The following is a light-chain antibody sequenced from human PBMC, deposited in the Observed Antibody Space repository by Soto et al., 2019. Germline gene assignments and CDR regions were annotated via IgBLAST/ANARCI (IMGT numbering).Light chain of an antibody. Sequence: DIQMTQSPSSLSASVGDRVTITCRASQSISSYLNWYQQKPWKAPKLLIYAASSLQSGVPSRFSGSGSGTDFTLNISSLQPEDFATYYCQQSYSTPDTFGQGTKLEIK. J-gene: IGKJ2*01. CDR3: QQSYSTPDT. CDR1: QSISSY. CDR2: AAS. V-gene: IGKV1-39*01.